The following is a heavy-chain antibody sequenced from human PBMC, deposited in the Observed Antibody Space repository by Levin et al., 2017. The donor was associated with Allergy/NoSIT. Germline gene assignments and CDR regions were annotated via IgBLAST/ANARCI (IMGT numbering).Heavy chain of an antibody. Sequence: PGESLKISCAASGFTFSSYSMNWVRQAPGKGLEWVSSISSSSSYIYYADSVKGRFTISRDNAKNSLYLQMNSLRAEDTAVYYCAREDRGWFAFDIWGQGTMVTVSS. V-gene: IGHV3-21*01. D-gene: IGHD6-19*01. CDR2: ISSSSSYI. CDR1: GFTFSSYS. CDR3: AREDRGWFAFDI. J-gene: IGHJ3*02.